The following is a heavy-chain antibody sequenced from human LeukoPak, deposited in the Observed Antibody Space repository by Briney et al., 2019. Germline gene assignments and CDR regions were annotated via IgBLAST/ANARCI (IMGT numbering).Heavy chain of an antibody. V-gene: IGHV3-53*01. CDR3: ARPGYDILTGYSIPFDY. J-gene: IGHJ4*02. Sequence: GGSLRLSCAASGFTVSSNYMSWVRQALGKGLEWVSVIYSGGTTYYADSVKGRFTISRDNSKNTLYLQMNSLRAEDTAVYYCARPGYDILTGYSIPFDYWGQGTLVTVSS. CDR1: GFTVSSNY. CDR2: IYSGGTT. D-gene: IGHD3-9*01.